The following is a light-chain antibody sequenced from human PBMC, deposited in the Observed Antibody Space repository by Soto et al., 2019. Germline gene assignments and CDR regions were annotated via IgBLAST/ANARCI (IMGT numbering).Light chain of an antibody. J-gene: IGKJ3*01. CDR1: QDISNY. CDR3: QQYDNPLFT. CDR2: DAS. Sequence: DLQMTQSSSSLSASVGDRVTTTFQASQDISNYLNWYQQKPGKAPKLLIYDASNLETGVPSRFSGSGSGTDFTFTISSLQPEDIATYYCQQYDNPLFTFGPGTKVDIK. V-gene: IGKV1-33*01.